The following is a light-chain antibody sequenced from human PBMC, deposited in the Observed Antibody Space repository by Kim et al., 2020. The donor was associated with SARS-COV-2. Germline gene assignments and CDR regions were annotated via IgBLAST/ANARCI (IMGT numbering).Light chain of an antibody. CDR1: QTINNNY. CDR2: GAS. J-gene: IGKJ5*01. CDR3: QQYSNSII. V-gene: IGKV3-20*01. Sequence: EIVLAQSPGTLSLSPEERATLSCRASQTINNNYLAWYQQKPGQAPRLLIYGASSRATGIPDRFSGSGSGTDFTLTISRLEPEDFAVYHCQQYSNSIIFGQGTRLEIK.